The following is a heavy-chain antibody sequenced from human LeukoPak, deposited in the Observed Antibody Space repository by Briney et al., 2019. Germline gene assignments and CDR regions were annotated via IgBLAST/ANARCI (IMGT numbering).Heavy chain of an antibody. D-gene: IGHD1-1*01. CDR2: VDHTGST. J-gene: IGHJ6*03. CDR3: ARGRVSSSTWYSTYYYYFYMDV. V-gene: IGHV4-59*01. Sequence: SETLSLTCSVSDDSITMYYWTWIRQPPGKGLEWIGYVDHTGSTNFNTALNGRVSISRDPTKNLFSLRLRSVTAADTAVYFCARGRVSSSTWYSTYYYYFYMDVWGKGTTVTVSS. CDR1: DDSITMYY.